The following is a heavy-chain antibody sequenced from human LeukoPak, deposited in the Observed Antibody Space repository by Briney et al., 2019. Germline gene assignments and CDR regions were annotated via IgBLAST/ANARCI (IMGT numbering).Heavy chain of an antibody. CDR3: ARCNSYYYGSSRGLNWFDP. D-gene: IGHD3-10*01. Sequence: PSETLSLTCTVSGGSISSYYWSWIRQPPGKGLEWIGYIYYSGSTNYNPSLKSRVTISVDTSKNQFSLKLSSVTAADTAVYYCARCNSYYYGSSRGLNWFDPWGQGTLVTVSS. J-gene: IGHJ5*02. V-gene: IGHV4-59*01. CDR2: IYYSGST. CDR1: GGSISSYY.